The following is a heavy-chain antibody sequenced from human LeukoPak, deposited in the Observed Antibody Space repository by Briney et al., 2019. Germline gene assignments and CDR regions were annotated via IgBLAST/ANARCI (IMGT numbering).Heavy chain of an antibody. Sequence: GGSLRLSCAASGFTFSSYGMHWVRQAPGKGLEWVAVIWYDGSNKYYADSVKGRFTISRDNAKNSLYLQMNSLRAEDTAVYYCARAEVAAATLRWFDPWGQGTQVTVSS. CDR2: IWYDGSNK. CDR3: ARAEVAAATLRWFDP. D-gene: IGHD2-15*01. V-gene: IGHV3-33*01. CDR1: GFTFSSYG. J-gene: IGHJ5*02.